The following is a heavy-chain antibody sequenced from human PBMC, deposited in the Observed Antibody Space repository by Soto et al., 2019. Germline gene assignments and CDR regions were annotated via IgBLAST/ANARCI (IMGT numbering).Heavy chain of an antibody. V-gene: IGHV1-69*12. Sequence: QVQLVQSGAEVKKPGSSVKVSCKASGGTFSSYAISWVRQAPGQGLEWMGGIIPIFGTANYAQKFQGRVTITADESTSTAYMGLSSLRSEDTAVYYCATKRYYDILSGYHYYFDYRGQGTLVTVSS. J-gene: IGHJ4*02. CDR1: GGTFSSYA. CDR2: IIPIFGTA. D-gene: IGHD3-9*01. CDR3: ATKRYYDILSGYHYYFDY.